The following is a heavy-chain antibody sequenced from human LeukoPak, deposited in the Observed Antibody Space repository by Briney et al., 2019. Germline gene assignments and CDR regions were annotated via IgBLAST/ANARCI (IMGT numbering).Heavy chain of an antibody. V-gene: IGHV3-21*01. CDR2: ISSSSSYI. CDR3: ARVGTNYYGSGSYYKSKHFDY. D-gene: IGHD3-10*01. Sequence: GGSLRLSCAASGFTFSSYSMNWVRQAPGKGLEWVSSISSSSSYIYYADSVKGRFTISRDNAKYSLYLQMNSLRAEDTAVYYCARVGTNYYGSGSYYKSKHFDYWGQGTLVTVSS. CDR1: GFTFSSYS. J-gene: IGHJ4*02.